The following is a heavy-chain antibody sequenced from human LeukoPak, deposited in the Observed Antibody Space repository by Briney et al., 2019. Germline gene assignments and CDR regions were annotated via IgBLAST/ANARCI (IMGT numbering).Heavy chain of an antibody. CDR3: TEDITTRIVQGWYFDL. V-gene: IGHV3-43*02. Sequence: GGSLRLSCAASGFTFDDYAMHWVRQAPGKGLEWVSLISGDGGHTYYADSAKGRFTISRDNNKNFLYLQMNSLTSEDTAFYYCTEDITTRIVQGWYFDLWGRGTLVAVSS. CDR1: GFTFDDYA. J-gene: IGHJ2*01. D-gene: IGHD3-22*01. CDR2: ISGDGGHT.